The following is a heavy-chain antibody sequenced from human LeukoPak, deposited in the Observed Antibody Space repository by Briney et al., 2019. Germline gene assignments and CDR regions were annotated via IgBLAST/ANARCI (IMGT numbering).Heavy chain of an antibody. CDR3: ARDSVSLLGFDY. CDR2: IWYDGSNK. D-gene: IGHD2-8*02. J-gene: IGHJ4*02. V-gene: IGHV3-33*01. CDR1: GFTFSSYG. Sequence: GGSLRLSCAASGFTFSSYGMHWVRQAPGKGLEWVAVIWYDGSNKYYADSVKGRFTISRDNSKNTLYLQMNSLRAEDTAVYYCARDSVSLLGFDYWGQGTLATVSS.